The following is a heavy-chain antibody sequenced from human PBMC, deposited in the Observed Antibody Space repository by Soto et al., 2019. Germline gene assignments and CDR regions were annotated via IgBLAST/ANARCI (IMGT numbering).Heavy chain of an antibody. CDR2: IYPGDSDV. V-gene: IGHV5-51*01. Sequence: GQSLKISCKGSGYSFASYWITWVRQMPGKGLEWMGIIYPGDSDVKYSPSFQGQVTISVDKSKNTLYLQMNSLRAEDTAVYYCPKDPNYYDSSGYPGYWGQGTLVTVSS. CDR3: PKDPNYYDSSGYPGY. D-gene: IGHD3-22*01. J-gene: IGHJ4*02. CDR1: GYSFASYW.